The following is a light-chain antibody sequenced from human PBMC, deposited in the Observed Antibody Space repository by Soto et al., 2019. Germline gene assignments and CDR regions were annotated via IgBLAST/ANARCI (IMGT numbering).Light chain of an antibody. J-gene: IGKJ4*01. Sequence: DIVMTQSPLSLPVTPGEPASISRRSSQSLLHSNGYNYLDWYLQKPGQSPQLLIYLGSNRASGVPDRFSGSGSGTDFTLKISRVEAEDVGVYYCMQALQTPFFGGGTKVEIK. CDR3: MQALQTPF. CDR2: LGS. V-gene: IGKV2-28*01. CDR1: QSLLHSNGYNY.